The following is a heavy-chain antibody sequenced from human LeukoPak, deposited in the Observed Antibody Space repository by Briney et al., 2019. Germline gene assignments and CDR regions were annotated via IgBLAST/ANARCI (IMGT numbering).Heavy chain of an antibody. D-gene: IGHD6-19*01. V-gene: IGHV3-33*01. CDR2: IWYDGSNK. CDR3: ARDLAVAGTPYYFDY. CDR1: GFTFSSYG. Sequence: PGRSLRLSCAASGFTFSSYGMHWVRQAPVKGLEWVAVIWYDGSNKYYADSVKGRFTISRDNSKNTLYLQMNSLRAEDTAVYYCARDLAVAGTPYYFDYWGQGTLVTVSS. J-gene: IGHJ4*02.